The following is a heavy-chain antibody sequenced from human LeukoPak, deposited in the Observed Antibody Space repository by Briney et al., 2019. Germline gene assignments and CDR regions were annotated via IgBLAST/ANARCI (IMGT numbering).Heavy chain of an antibody. V-gene: IGHV4-59*01. Sequence: PSETLSLTCTVSGGSISSYYWSWIRQPPGKGLEWIGYIYYSGSTNYNPSLKSRVTISVDTSKNQFSLKLSSVTAADTAVYYCAGRYYYGSGSYNDYYYYYMDVWGKRTTVTISS. CDR2: IYYSGST. CDR1: GGSISSYY. D-gene: IGHD3-10*01. J-gene: IGHJ6*03. CDR3: AGRYYYGSGSYNDYYYYYMDV.